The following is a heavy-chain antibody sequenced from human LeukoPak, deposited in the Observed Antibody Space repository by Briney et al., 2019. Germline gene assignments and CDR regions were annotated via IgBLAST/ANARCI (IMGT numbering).Heavy chain of an antibody. V-gene: IGHV4-39*07. J-gene: IGHJ4*02. CDR1: GGSVNSGSYY. CDR3: ARKPIVGTAWYYFDY. Sequence: SETLSLTCTVSGGSVNSGSYYWCWIRQAPGEGLEWIGNIYYSGSAYYTPSLESRVTMSVDTSKNQFSLKLSSVTAADMAVYYCARKPIVGTAWYYFDYWGQGTLVTVSS. CDR2: IYYSGSA. D-gene: IGHD3-22*01.